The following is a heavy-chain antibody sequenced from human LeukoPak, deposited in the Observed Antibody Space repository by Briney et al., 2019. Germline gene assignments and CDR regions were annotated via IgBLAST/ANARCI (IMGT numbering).Heavy chain of an antibody. J-gene: IGHJ5*02. CDR2: IIPIFGTA. Sequence: SVKVSCKASGGTFSSYAISWVRQAPGQGLEWMGGIIPIFGTANYAQKFQGRATITADKSTSTAYMELSSLRSEDTAVYYCARNLGYSGYVNWFDPWGQGTLVTVSS. V-gene: IGHV1-69*06. D-gene: IGHD5-12*01. CDR3: ARNLGYSGYVNWFDP. CDR1: GGTFSSYA.